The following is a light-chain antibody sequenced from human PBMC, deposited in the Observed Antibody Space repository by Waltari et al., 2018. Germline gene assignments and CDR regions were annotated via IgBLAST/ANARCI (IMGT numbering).Light chain of an antibody. J-gene: IGKJ1*01. Sequence: SCRASQSVGKSLAWYQQKSGQAPRLLIYGASTRATGIPDRFSASGFGTDFSLTISRLEPEDFAVYYCQKYVRLPVTFGQGTKVEIK. CDR1: QSVGKS. CDR2: GAS. V-gene: IGKV3-20*01. CDR3: QKYVRLPVT.